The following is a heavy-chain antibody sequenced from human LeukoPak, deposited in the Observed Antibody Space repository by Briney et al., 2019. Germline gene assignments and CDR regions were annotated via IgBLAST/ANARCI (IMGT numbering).Heavy chain of an antibody. J-gene: IGHJ4*02. D-gene: IGHD6-13*01. Sequence: PSETLSLTCSVSGTPISDYYWNWIRKPPGKGLEWIAHLSNSGFTNCDPSLKSRVTISVDTSKNQFSLNLSSVTAADTAVYYCARVSGAAAGFSDYWSQGTLVTVSS. CDR1: GTPISDYY. V-gene: IGHV4-59*13. CDR3: ARVSGAAAGFSDY. CDR2: LSNSGFT.